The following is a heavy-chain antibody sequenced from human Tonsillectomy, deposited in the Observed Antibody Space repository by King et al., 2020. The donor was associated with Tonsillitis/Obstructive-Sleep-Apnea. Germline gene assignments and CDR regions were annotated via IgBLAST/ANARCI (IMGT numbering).Heavy chain of an antibody. CDR1: GGSFSGYY. D-gene: IGHD2-2*01. J-gene: IGHJ4*02. CDR2: INPSGST. V-gene: IGHV4-34*01. Sequence: VQLQQWGAGLLKPSETLSLTCAVYGGSFSGYYWSWIRQPPGKGLEWIGEINPSGSTNYNPSLKSRVTISVDTSKNQFSLTLSSVTAADTAVYYCASFLYCSSTSCFDYWGRGTLVTVSS. CDR3: ASFLYCSSTSCFDY.